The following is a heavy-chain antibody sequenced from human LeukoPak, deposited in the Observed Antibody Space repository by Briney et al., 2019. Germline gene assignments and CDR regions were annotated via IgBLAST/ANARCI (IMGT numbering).Heavy chain of an antibody. D-gene: IGHD2-15*01. CDR3: ARENCSGGSCQYYYYYYMDV. Sequence: SVKVSCKASGGTFSSYAISWVRQAPGQGLEWMGGIIPIFGTANYAQKFQDRVTITADESTSTAYMELSSLRSEDTAVYYCARENCSGGSCQYYYYYYMDVWGKGTTVTVSS. CDR2: IIPIFGTA. CDR1: GGTFSSYA. J-gene: IGHJ6*03. V-gene: IGHV1-69*01.